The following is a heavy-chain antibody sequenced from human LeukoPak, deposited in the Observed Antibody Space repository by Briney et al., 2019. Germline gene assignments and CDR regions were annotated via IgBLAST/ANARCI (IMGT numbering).Heavy chain of an antibody. Sequence: PSETLSLTCAVSGDSISSGSYSWSWIRQPPGKGLEGIGHIYYSGSTHYNPSLKTRLNMSVDRSKNQLSLKLNSVTAADTAIYSCAREVPGSPNNWLDPWGQGTLVTVSS. V-gene: IGHV4-30-4*07. CDR2: IYYSGST. J-gene: IGHJ5*02. D-gene: IGHD3-10*01. CDR3: AREVPGSPNNWLDP. CDR1: GDSISSGSYS.